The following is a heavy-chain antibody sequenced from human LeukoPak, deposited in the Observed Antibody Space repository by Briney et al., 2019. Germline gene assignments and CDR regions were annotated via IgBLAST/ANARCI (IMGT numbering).Heavy chain of an antibody. D-gene: IGHD6-13*01. V-gene: IGHV3-7*03. CDR2: IKEDGSEK. CDR3: ARDSGWWRFDF. J-gene: IGHJ4*02. Sequence: GGSLRLSCAASGLNFSSRWMNWVRQAPGQGLEWVASIKEDGSEKHCVDSVKGRFTISRDNGKNSLYLQMNSLRAEDTAVYYCARDSGWWRFDFWGQGTLVTVSS. CDR1: GLNFSSRW.